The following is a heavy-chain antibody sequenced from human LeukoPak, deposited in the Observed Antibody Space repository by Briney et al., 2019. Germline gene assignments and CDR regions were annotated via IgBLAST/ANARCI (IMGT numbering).Heavy chain of an antibody. CDR1: GGSISSYY. CDR2: IYYSGST. V-gene: IGHV4-59*08. J-gene: IGHJ6*02. CDR3: ARQGIAARRSYYGMDV. Sequence: SETLSLTCTVSGGSISSYYWSWIRQPPGKGLEWIGYIYYSGSTNYNPSLKSRVTISVDTSKNQFSLKLSSVTAADTAVYYCARQGIAARRSYYGMDVWGQGTTVTVSS. D-gene: IGHD6-6*01.